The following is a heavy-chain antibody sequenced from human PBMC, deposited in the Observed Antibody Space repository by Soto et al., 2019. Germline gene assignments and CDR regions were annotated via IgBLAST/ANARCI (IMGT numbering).Heavy chain of an antibody. CDR2: MSHDGTNK. V-gene: IGHV3-30-3*01. D-gene: IGHD5-12*01. J-gene: IGHJ4*02. CDR1: GFTFTSHA. CDR3: VRDRGGEHGYIFVFDF. Sequence: GGSLRLSCALSGFTFTSHAIHWVHQAPGKGPKWVAVMSHDGTNKYYDDSVKGRFTISGDDSKTTLYLQMNSLRPEDSGVYYCVRDRGGEHGYIFVFDFWGQGTLLTVSS.